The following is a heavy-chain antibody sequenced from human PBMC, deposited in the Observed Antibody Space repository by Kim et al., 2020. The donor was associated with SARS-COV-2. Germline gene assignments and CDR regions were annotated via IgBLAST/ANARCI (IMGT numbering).Heavy chain of an antibody. J-gene: IGHJ5*02. CDR2: FYYSART. D-gene: IGHD3-10*01. CDR3: ARVDYYGSGGRFDP. Sequence: SETLSLTCTVSGGSVSSGSDYWSWIRQSPGKGLEGVGYFYYSARTNHNPSLMSRVTMSVDTYKNQFSLRLSSVTAADTAVYYCARVDYYGSGGRFDPWGQGPLVTVSS. V-gene: IGHV4-61*01. CDR1: GGSVSSGSDY.